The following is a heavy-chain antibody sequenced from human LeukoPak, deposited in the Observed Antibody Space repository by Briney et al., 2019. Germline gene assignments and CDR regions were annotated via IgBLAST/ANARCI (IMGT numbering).Heavy chain of an antibody. CDR2: ISSSSSYI. V-gene: IGHV3-21*01. D-gene: IGHD3-9*01. CDR3: ARLNYDIFDY. Sequence: GGSLRLSCAVSGFTFSNSGMNWVRQAPGKGLEWVSSISSSSSYIYYADSVKGRFTISRDNAKNSLYLQMNSLRAEDTAVYYCARLNYDIFDYWGQGTLVTVSS. J-gene: IGHJ4*02. CDR1: GFTFSNSG.